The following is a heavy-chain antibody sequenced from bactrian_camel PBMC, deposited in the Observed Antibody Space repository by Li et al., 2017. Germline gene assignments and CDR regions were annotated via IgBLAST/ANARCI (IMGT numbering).Heavy chain of an antibody. CDR2: IYTGDGST. CDR1: NHRGNC. D-gene: IGHD4*01. V-gene: IGHV3S1*01. Sequence: VQLVESGGGSVQAGGSLRLSCLYNHRGNCMGWFRQAPEKEREGVAGIYTGDGSTYYSDSVKGRATISRDNTWNTLYLQMNNLSPEDTAMYYCATDHGATKWPQVRAYSFWGQGTQVTVS. J-gene: IGHJ4*01. CDR3: ATDHGATKWPQVRAYSF.